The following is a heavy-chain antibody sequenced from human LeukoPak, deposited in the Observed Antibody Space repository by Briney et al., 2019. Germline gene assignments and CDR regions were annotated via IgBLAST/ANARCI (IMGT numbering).Heavy chain of an antibody. V-gene: IGHV5-51*01. Sequence: GESLKISCKGSGYSFTSYWIGWVRQMPGKGLEWMGIIYPGDSDTRYSPSFQGQVTISADKSISTAYLQWSSLKASDTAMYYCARQRYDSSGYVRFDYWGQGTLVTVSS. CDR3: ARQRYDSSGYVRFDY. J-gene: IGHJ4*02. CDR1: GYSFTSYW. CDR2: IYPGDSDT. D-gene: IGHD3-22*01.